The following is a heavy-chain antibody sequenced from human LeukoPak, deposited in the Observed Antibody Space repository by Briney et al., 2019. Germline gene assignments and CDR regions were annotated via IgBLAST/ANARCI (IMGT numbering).Heavy chain of an antibody. CDR1: GGSISSYY. CDR3: ASSGNGHPGAPWDY. Sequence: PSETLSLTCTVSGGSISSYYWSWIRQPPGKGLEWIGYIYYSGSTNYNPSLKSRVTISVDTSKNQFSLKLSSVTAADTAVYYCASSGNGHPGAPWDYWGQGTLVTVSS. J-gene: IGHJ4*02. CDR2: IYYSGST. D-gene: IGHD6-19*01. V-gene: IGHV4-59*01.